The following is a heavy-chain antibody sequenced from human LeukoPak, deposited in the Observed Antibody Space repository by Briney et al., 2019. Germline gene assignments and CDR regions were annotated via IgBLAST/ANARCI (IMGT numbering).Heavy chain of an antibody. D-gene: IGHD4-23*01. V-gene: IGHV3-53*01. CDR1: GFTISSYY. CDR3: ARANYGGIPGAFDI. Sequence: PGGSLRLSCAASGFTISSYYMAWVRQAPGKGLEWVSVIYHSGNTDYADSVKGRFTISRDNSKNTMYLQMSSLRAEDTAVYYCARANYGGIPGAFDIWGQGTMVTVSS. CDR2: IYHSGNT. J-gene: IGHJ3*02.